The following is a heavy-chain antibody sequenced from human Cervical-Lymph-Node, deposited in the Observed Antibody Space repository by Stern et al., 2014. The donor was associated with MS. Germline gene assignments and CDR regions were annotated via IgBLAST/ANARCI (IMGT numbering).Heavy chain of an antibody. CDR1: GFTFRKAW. CDR2: IKSNTDGGTT. D-gene: IGHD1-26*01. J-gene: IGHJ6*02. V-gene: IGHV3-15*01. CDR3: TSLDRSYPYYYYGMDV. Sequence: MQLVQSGGGLVKPGGSLRLLCAASGFTFRKAWMTWIRQAPGKGLECVGRIKSNTDGGTTDYAAPVKGRFTISRDDSKNTLYLQMNSLKTEDTAVYYCTSLDRSYPYYYYGMDVWGQGTTVTVSS.